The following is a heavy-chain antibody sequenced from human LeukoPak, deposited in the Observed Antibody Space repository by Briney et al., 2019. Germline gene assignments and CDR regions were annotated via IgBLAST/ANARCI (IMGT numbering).Heavy chain of an antibody. V-gene: IGHV4-34*01. D-gene: IGHD2-15*01. CDR3: ASGGSNFYYGMDV. CDR1: GGSFSGYY. J-gene: IGHJ6*02. Sequence: SETLSLTCAVYGGSFSGYYWSWIRQPPGKGLEWIGEINHSGSTNYNPSLKSRVTISVDTSKNQFSLKLSSVTAADTAMYYCASGGSNFYYGMDVWGQGTTVTVSS. CDR2: INHSGST.